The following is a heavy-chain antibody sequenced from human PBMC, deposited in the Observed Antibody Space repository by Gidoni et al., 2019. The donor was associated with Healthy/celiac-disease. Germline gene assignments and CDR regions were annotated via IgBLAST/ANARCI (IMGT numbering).Heavy chain of an antibody. D-gene: IGHD1-26*01. CDR2: INHSGST. Sequence: QVQLQQWGAGLLKPSETLSLTCAVYGGSFSGYYWSWIRQPPGKGLEWIGEINHSGSTNYNPSLKSRVTISLDTSKNQFSLKLSSVTAADTAVYYCARGPLRGGYNRFDYWGQGTLVTVSS. J-gene: IGHJ4*02. V-gene: IGHV4-34*01. CDR1: GGSFSGYY. CDR3: ARGPLRGGYNRFDY.